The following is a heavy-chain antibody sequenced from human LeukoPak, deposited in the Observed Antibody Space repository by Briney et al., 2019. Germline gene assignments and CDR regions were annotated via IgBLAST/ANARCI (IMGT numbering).Heavy chain of an antibody. V-gene: IGHV4-39*01. CDR1: GGSISSSSYY. CDR3: ARARMIVKGFDP. Sequence: PSETLSLTCTVSGGSISSSSYYWGWIRQPPGKGLEWIGSIYYSGSTYYNPSLKSRVTISVDTSKNQFSLKLSSVTAADTAVYYCARARMIVKGFDPWGQGTLVTVSS. J-gene: IGHJ5*02. D-gene: IGHD3-22*01. CDR2: IYYSGST.